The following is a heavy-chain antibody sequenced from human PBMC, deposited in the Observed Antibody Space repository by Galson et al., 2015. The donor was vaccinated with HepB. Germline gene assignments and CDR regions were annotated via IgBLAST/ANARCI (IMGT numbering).Heavy chain of an antibody. CDR1: GGSLSGSY. Sequence: SETLSLTCTVSGGSLSGSYWSWTRQPPGKGLEWIGYIYYSGSTNYNPSHKSRVTMSSDISKNQFSLKLSSVTAADTAVYYCARSGTSTSWLYYYYGMDVWGQGTTVTVSS. V-gene: IGHV4-59*01. CDR3: ARSGTSTSWLYYYYGMDV. CDR2: IYYSGST. J-gene: IGHJ6*02. D-gene: IGHD2-2*01.